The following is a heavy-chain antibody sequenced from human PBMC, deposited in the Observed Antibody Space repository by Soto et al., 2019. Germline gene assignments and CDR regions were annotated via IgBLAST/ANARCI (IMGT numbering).Heavy chain of an antibody. CDR2: ISSNGRNT. V-gene: IGHV3-30*18. Sequence: QVQLVECGGGAVQPGMSLELSCEVSGFSFSNYAMHWVRQAPGKGLEWLALISSNGRNTFISDSVKGRLTISRDNSRNMLYVQLNNLRPDDTALYHCVKVHYYSSSASYCDNWGQGALVTVSS. D-gene: IGHD2-2*01. J-gene: IGHJ4*02. CDR3: VKVHYYSSSASYCDN. CDR1: GFSFSNYA.